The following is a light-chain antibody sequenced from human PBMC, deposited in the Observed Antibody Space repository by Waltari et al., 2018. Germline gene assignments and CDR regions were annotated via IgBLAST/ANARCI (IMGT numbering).Light chain of an antibody. CDR2: DVT. V-gene: IGLV2-11*01. CDR3: CSHAGQEV. J-gene: IGLJ1*01. CDR1: SRDVGAHNY. Sequence: QSALTQPRSVSGSPGPSSTIPRPGTSRDVGAHNYVSWYQNHPGKAPRLMIYDVTKRPSGVPDRFSGSKSGNTASLTISGLQADDEADYYCCSHAGQEVFGTGTKVTVL.